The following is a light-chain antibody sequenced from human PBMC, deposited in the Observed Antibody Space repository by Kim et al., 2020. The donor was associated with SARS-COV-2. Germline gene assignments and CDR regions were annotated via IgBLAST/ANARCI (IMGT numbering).Light chain of an antibody. CDR3: QAWDRTTVV. Sequence: VAPGQTASITCSGDKLGNKYSCWYQQKPGQSPVLVIYQDSKRPSGIPERFSGSNSGNTATLTISGTQAMDEADYYCQAWDRTTVVFGGGTQLTVL. V-gene: IGLV3-1*01. CDR1: KLGNKY. J-gene: IGLJ3*02. CDR2: QDS.